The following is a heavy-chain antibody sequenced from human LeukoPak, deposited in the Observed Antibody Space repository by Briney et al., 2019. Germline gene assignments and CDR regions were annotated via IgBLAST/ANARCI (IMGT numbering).Heavy chain of an antibody. CDR1: GGSISSSSYY. J-gene: IGHJ4*02. CDR2: IYYSGST. D-gene: IGHD3-22*01. V-gene: IGHV4-39*01. Sequence: PSETLSLTCTVSGGSISSSSYYWGWIRQPPGKGLEWIGSIYYSGSTYYNPSLKSRVTISVDTSKNQFSLKLSSVTAADTAVYYCARGGAYYDSSGYYVIDYWGQGTLVTVSS. CDR3: ARGGAYYDSSGYYVIDY.